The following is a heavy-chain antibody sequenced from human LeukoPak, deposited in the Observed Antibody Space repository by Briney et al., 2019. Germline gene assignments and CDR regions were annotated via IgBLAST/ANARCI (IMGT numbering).Heavy chain of an antibody. V-gene: IGHV3-48*03. J-gene: IGHJ4*02. CDR2: ISSSGSTI. D-gene: IGHD2-2*01. CDR3: ARGVAVSIVVVPAAMHY. CDR1: GFTFSSYE. Sequence: GGSLRLSCAASGFTFSSYEMNWVRQAPGKGLEGVSYISSSGSTIYYADSVKGRFTISRDNAKNSLYLQMSSLRAEDTAVYYCARGVAVSIVVVPAAMHYWGQGTLVTVSS.